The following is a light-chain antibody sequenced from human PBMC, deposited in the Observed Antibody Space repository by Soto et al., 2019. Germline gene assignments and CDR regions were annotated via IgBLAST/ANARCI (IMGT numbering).Light chain of an antibody. J-gene: IGLJ1*01. CDR1: SSDVGGSNY. CDR2: DVS. V-gene: IGLV2-14*01. Sequence: QSVLTQPASVSGSPGQSITISCTGTSSDVGGSNYVSWYQQLPGKAPKLMIYDVSDRPSGVSNRFSGSKSGNTASLTISGLQAEDEADYYCRSYTSSSLYVFGTGTKLTVL. CDR3: RSYTSSSLYV.